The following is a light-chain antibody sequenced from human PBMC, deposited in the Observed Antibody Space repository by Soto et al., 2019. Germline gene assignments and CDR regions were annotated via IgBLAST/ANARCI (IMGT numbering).Light chain of an antibody. CDR1: QSISSL. CDR2: DTS. Sequence: DIPMTQSPSSLSASVGDRVTITCRASQSISSLLAWYQQKPGKAPRLLIYDTSNLESGVPSRFSGSGSGTEFTLTISSLQPDDFATYYCQEYNTFSYTFGQGTRLQI. J-gene: IGKJ2*01. V-gene: IGKV1-5*01. CDR3: QEYNTFSYT.